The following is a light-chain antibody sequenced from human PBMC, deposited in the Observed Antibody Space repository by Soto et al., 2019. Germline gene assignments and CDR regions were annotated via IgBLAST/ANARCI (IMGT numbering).Light chain of an antibody. J-gene: IGKJ1*01. V-gene: IGKV3-20*01. CDR2: AAS. CDR1: QSVSSNY. Sequence: EIVLAQSPGTLSLSPGERATLSCRASQSVSSNYLAWYQQKPGQAPRLLIYAASSRATGIPDRFSGSGSGTDFTLTISRLEPDDFALYYCQQYGSSRWTFGPRAKVEV. CDR3: QQYGSSRWT.